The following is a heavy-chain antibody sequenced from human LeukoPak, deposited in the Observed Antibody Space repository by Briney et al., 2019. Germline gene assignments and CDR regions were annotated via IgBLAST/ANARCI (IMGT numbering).Heavy chain of an antibody. CDR3: ARHTSGWYLRNWFDP. Sequence: PSETLSLTCSVAGGPISSSYWSWIRQPPGKGLEWIGDIYYSGSTNYNPSLKSRVTISIDTSKKQFSLNLTSVTAADTAVYYCARHTSGWYLRNWFDPWGQGTLVTVSS. V-gene: IGHV4-59*01. CDR1: GGPISSSY. CDR2: IYYSGST. J-gene: IGHJ5*02. D-gene: IGHD6-19*01.